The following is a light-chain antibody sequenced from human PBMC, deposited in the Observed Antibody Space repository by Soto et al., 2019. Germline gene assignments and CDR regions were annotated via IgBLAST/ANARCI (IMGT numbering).Light chain of an antibody. V-gene: IGKV3-20*01. CDR2: GAS. Sequence: EILLTQSPSTLSLSPGERAPLSCRASQSVSSSYLAWYQQKPGQAPRLLIYGASNRATGIPDRFSGSGSGTDFTLTISRLEPEDFAVYYCQQYGSSGTFGQGTKVDIK. CDR1: QSVSSSY. J-gene: IGKJ1*01. CDR3: QQYGSSGT.